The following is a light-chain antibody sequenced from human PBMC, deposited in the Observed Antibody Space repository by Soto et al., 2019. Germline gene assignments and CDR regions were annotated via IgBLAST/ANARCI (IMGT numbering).Light chain of an antibody. Sequence: EIVLTQSPGTLSLSPGERATLSCRASQSVSSSYLAWYQQKPGQAPRLLIYGASSRATGIPDSFSGSGSGTDFTLTISRLEPEDVAVYYGQQYGSSPPITFGPGTKVDIK. CDR1: QSVSSSY. V-gene: IGKV3-20*01. CDR2: GAS. CDR3: QQYGSSPPIT. J-gene: IGKJ3*01.